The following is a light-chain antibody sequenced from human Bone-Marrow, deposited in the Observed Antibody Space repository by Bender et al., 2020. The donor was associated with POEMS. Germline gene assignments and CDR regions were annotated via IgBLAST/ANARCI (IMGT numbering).Light chain of an antibody. CDR1: SSNIGAHA. CDR2: SSH. J-gene: IGLJ3*02. CDR3: CSYAGPWV. V-gene: IGLV1-44*01. Sequence: QSVLTQPPSASGTPGQRVTISCSGGSSNIGAHAVNWYQHLPGTAPKLLIYSSHRRPSEVPDRFSGSRSGTSASLAISGLQAEDEGDYYCCSYAGPWVFGGGTKLTVL.